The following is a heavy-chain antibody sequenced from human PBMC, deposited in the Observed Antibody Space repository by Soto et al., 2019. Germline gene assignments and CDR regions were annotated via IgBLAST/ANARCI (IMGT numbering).Heavy chain of an antibody. Sequence: PGGSLRLSCAASGFTFSSYAMSWVRQAPGKGLEWVSAISGSGGSTYYADSVKGRFTISRDNSKNTLYLQMNSLRAEDTAVYYCAKDLESSWYFYYYYGMDVWGQGTTVTVSS. CDR3: AKDLESSWYFYYYYGMDV. J-gene: IGHJ6*02. CDR1: GFTFSSYA. D-gene: IGHD6-13*01. V-gene: IGHV3-23*01. CDR2: ISGSGGST.